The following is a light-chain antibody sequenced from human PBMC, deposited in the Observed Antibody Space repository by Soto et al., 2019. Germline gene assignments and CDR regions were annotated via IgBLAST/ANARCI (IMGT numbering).Light chain of an antibody. CDR1: TSNIAAGSD. CDR2: GNT. Sequence: QSVLTQPPSVSGAPGQRVTISCTGTTSNIAAGSDVNWYQQLPGTAPKLLIYGNTNRPSGVSDRFSGSKSDTSGSLAITGLQAEDEADYYCQSYDTSSRGSVFGGGTKLTVL. CDR3: QSYDTSSRGSV. J-gene: IGLJ3*02. V-gene: IGLV1-40*01.